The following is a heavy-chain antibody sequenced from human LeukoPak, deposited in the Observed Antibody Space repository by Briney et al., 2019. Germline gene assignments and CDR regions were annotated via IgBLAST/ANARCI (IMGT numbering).Heavy chain of an antibody. Sequence: GGSLRLSCAASGFIFRDYAMSWVRQAPGKGLEWVSAISGSGGSTYYADSVKGRFTISRDNSKNTLYLQMNSLRAEDTAVYYCAKDSVDGRDYWGQGTLVTVSS. CDR3: AKDSVDGRDY. V-gene: IGHV3-23*01. D-gene: IGHD3-10*01. J-gene: IGHJ4*02. CDR1: GFIFRDYA. CDR2: ISGSGGST.